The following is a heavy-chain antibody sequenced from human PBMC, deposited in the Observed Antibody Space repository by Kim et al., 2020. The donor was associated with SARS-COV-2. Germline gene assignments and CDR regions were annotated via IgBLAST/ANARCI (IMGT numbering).Heavy chain of an antibody. J-gene: IGHJ3*02. CDR2: IIPLFGTT. CDR1: GGTFTTYG. V-gene: IGHV1-69*13. CDR3: ARPRVELERVSAFEI. Sequence: SVKVSCKPSGGTFTTYGMNWVRQAPGQGLEWLGGIIPLFGTTDYAQEFQGRVTISADESTSTTYLELSNLRSEDTAIYYCARPRVELERVSAFEIWGQGTMVTVSS. D-gene: IGHD1-1*01.